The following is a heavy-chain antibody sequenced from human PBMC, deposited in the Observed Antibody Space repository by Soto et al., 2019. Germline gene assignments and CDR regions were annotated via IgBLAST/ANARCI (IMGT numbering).Heavy chain of an antibody. V-gene: IGHV3-30*02. CDR3: AKDQYQLIRRCYGLDV. Sequence: GGSHRLSCAGSGFTFTQFGLHWVRQSPGQGLEWVAIIWYDASHKYYADSVRGRFTISRDNSKNTLFLQINSLRPEDTAVSYCAKDQYQLIRRCYGLDVWGQGTTVTVSS. D-gene: IGHD2-2*01. CDR2: IWYDASHK. J-gene: IGHJ6*02. CDR1: GFTFTQFG.